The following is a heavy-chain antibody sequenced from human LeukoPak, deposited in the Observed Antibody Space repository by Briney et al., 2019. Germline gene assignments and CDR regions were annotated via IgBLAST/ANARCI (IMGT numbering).Heavy chain of an antibody. Sequence: ALVKVSCKASGYTFTSYGISWVRQAPGQGLEWMGWISAYNGNTNYAQKLQGRVTMTTDTSTSTAYMELRSLRSDDTAVYYCARDHSLYYGSGSYLYYYGMDVWGQGTTVTVSS. CDR3: ARDHSLYYGSGSYLYYYGMDV. CDR2: ISAYNGNT. V-gene: IGHV1-18*01. J-gene: IGHJ6*02. CDR1: GYTFTSYG. D-gene: IGHD3-10*01.